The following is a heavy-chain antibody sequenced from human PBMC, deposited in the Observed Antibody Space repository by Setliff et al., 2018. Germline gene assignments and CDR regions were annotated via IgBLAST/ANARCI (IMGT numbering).Heavy chain of an antibody. CDR2: IFSKDEK. J-gene: IGHJ4*02. Sequence: SGPTLVNPTETLTLTCSVSGFSLSNSLMGVSWIRQPPGKALEWLALIFSKDEKSYNTSLKTRLTISKDTSKSQVVLTMTNVDPVDTATYYCARIYCSGGSCYLDYWGQGTLVTV. D-gene: IGHD2-15*01. CDR3: ARIYCSGGSCYLDY. V-gene: IGHV2-26*01. CDR1: GFSLSNSLMG.